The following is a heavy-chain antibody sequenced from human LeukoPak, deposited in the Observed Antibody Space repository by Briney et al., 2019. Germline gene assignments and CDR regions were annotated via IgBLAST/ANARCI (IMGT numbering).Heavy chain of an antibody. D-gene: IGHD5-12*01. CDR2: IYYSGST. CDR3: ARGRGYSGLNWFDP. V-gene: IGHV4-59*01. CDR1: GGSISSYY. J-gene: IGHJ5*02. Sequence: SETLSLTCTVSGGSISSYYWSWIRQPSGKGLEWIGYIYYSGSTNYNPSLKSRVTISVDTSKNQFSLKLSSVTAADTAVYYCARGRGYSGLNWFDPWGQGTLVTVSS.